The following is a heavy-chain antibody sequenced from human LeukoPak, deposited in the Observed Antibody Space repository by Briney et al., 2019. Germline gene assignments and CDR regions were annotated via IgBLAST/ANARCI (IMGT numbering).Heavy chain of an antibody. CDR1: GYSISSGYY. J-gene: IGHJ4*02. V-gene: IGHV3-23*01. D-gene: IGHD3-10*01. CDR3: AKDPNWDRGY. CDR2: IGTSAGST. Sequence: ETLSLTCSVSGYSISSGYYWGWVRQPPGKGLEYVSGIGTSAGSTIYADSVKGRFTISRDNSKNTVYLQMDSLRVEDTAVYYCAKDPNWDRGYWGQGTLVTVSS.